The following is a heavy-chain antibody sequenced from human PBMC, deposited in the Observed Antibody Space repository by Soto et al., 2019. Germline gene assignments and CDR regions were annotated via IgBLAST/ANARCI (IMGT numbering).Heavy chain of an antibody. V-gene: IGHV3-74*01. J-gene: IGHJ4*02. Sequence: PGGSLRLSCAASGFTFSRYGMHWVRQAPGKGLVWVSRINSDASTTTYADSVKGRFTISRDNAKNTLYLQMNSLRAEDTAVYYCARDLNSYFDYRGQGTLVTVSS. CDR1: GFTFSRYG. CDR3: ARDLNSYFDY. CDR2: INSDASTT.